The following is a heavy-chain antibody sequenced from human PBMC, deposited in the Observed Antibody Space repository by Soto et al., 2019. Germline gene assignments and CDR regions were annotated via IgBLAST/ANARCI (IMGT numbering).Heavy chain of an antibody. Sequence: QVQLVQSGAEVKKPGASVKVSCKASGYTFTSYEINWVRQATGQGLEWMGWMNPNSGDTGYAQKFQGRVTMPRNTSIRTAYMEMGSIRYEDTAVYYCARGELLWFGELLRWGQGTLVPVSS. CDR3: ARGELLWFGELLR. V-gene: IGHV1-8*01. D-gene: IGHD3-10*01. CDR2: MNPNSGDT. CDR1: GYTFTSYE. J-gene: IGHJ4*02.